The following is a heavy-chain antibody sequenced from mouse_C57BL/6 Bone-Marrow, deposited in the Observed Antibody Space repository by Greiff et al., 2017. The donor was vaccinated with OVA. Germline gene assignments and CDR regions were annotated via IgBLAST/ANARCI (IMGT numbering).Heavy chain of an antibody. J-gene: IGHJ3*01. CDR2: IYPRSGNT. D-gene: IGHD2-4*01. CDR3: AREDYDYDGAFAY. CDR1: GYTFTSYG. V-gene: IGHV1-81*01. Sequence: QVQLQQSGAELARPGASVKLSCKASGYTFTSYGISWVKQRTGQGLEWIGEIYPRSGNTYYNEKFKGKATLTADKSSSTAYMELRSLTSEDSAVYFCAREDYDYDGAFAYWGQGTLVTVSA.